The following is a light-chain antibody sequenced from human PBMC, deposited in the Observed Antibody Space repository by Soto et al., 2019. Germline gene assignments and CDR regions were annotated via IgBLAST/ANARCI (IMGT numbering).Light chain of an antibody. V-gene: IGLV2-14*03. J-gene: IGLJ1*01. CDR3: SSYTSSSSYV. CDR1: SSDVGGYKY. CDR2: DVS. Sequence: QSVLPQPASLSGSPGQSITISCTGTSSDVGGYKYVSWYQQYPGKAPKLMIYDVSNRPSGVSNRFSGSKSGNTASLTISGLQAEDEADYYCSSYTSSSSYVFGTGTKVTVL.